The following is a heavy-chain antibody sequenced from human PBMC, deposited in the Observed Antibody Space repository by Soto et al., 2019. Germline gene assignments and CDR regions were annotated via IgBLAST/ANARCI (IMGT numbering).Heavy chain of an antibody. CDR3: ARGNVVVIRENWFDP. J-gene: IGHJ5*02. V-gene: IGHV1-69*13. Sequence: SVKVSCKASGGTFSSYAISWVRQAPGQGLEWMGGIIPIFGTANYAQKFQGRVTITADESTSTAYMELSSLRSEGTAVYYCARGNVVVIRENWFDPWGQGTLVTVSS. D-gene: IGHD3-22*01. CDR1: GGTFSSYA. CDR2: IIPIFGTA.